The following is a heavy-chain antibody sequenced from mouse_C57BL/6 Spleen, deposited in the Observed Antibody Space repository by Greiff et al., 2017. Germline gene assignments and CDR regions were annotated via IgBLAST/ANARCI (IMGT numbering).Heavy chain of an antibody. V-gene: IGHV1-59*01. CDR2: IDPSDSYT. CDR1: GYTFTSYW. Sequence: QVHVKQPGAELVRPGTSVKLSCKASGYTFTSYWMHWVKQRPGQGLEWIGVIDPSDSYTNYNQKFKGKATLTVDTSSSTAYMQLSSLTSEDSAVYYCARSSGHYYAMDYWGQGTSVTVSS. CDR3: ARSSGHYYAMDY. J-gene: IGHJ4*01.